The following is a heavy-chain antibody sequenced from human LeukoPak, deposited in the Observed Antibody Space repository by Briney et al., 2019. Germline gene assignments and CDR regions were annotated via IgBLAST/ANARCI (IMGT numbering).Heavy chain of an antibody. CDR1: GFTFSNSA. D-gene: IGHD3-22*01. J-gene: IGHJ4*02. Sequence: GGSLRLSCAASGFTFSNSALSWVRQAPGKGLEWVSDISGSGGSTYYADSVKGRFTISRDNSKNTLYLQMNSLRAEDTAVYYCARRYYDSSSRGWDYWGQGTLVTVSS. V-gene: IGHV3-23*01. CDR3: ARRYYDSSSRGWDY. CDR2: ISGSGGST.